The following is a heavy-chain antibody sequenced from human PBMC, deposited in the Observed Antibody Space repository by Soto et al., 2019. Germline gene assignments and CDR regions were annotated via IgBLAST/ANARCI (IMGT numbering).Heavy chain of an antibody. CDR1: GGSFNGYF. D-gene: IGHD4-17*01. V-gene: IGHV4-34*01. J-gene: IGHJ5*02. Sequence: QVQLQQWGAGLLKPSETLSLTCAVYGGSFNGYFWCWIRQSPGKGLEWIGEINHSGRTNSNPSLKSRVTTSVDTSKNQFSLKLTSVTAADTAVYYCARGWDYGDYAWFDPWGQGTLVTVSS. CDR3: ARGWDYGDYAWFDP. CDR2: INHSGRT.